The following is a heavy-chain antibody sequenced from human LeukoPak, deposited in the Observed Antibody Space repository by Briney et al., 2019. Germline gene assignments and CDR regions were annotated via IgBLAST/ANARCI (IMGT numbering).Heavy chain of an antibody. D-gene: IGHD6-13*01. CDR3: ARGQKTTEQQLGY. CDR2: MNPNSGNT. V-gene: IGHV1-8*02. Sequence: ASVKVSCKASGYTFTNYDINWVRQATGQGLEWMAWMNPNSGNTGYAQKFQGRVTMTRNTSISTAYMELSSLRSEDTAAYYCARGQKTTEQQLGYWGQGTLVTVSS. CDR1: GYTFTNYD. J-gene: IGHJ4*02.